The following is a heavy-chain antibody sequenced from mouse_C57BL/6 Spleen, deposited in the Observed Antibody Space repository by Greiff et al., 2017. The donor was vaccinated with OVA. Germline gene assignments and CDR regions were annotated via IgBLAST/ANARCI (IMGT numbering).Heavy chain of an antibody. CDR3: ARAYYSNYLAMDY. CDR2: ISYDGSN. J-gene: IGHJ4*01. V-gene: IGHV3-6*01. CDR1: GYSITSGYY. Sequence: EVQLQQSGPGLVKPSQSLSLTCSVTGYSITSGYYWNWIRQFPGNKLEWMGYISYDGSNNYNPSLKNRISITRDTSKNQFFLKLNSVTTEDTATYYCARAYYSNYLAMDYWGQGTSVTVSS. D-gene: IGHD2-5*01.